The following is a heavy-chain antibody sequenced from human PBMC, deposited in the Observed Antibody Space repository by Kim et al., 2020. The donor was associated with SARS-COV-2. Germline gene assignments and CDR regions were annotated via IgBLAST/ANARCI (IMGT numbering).Heavy chain of an antibody. Sequence: GGSLRLSCTASGLTSNTHIIHWVRQAPGNGLEWVAAMSYDGSKYYADSVKSRFTISRDNSEHTPFLEMSSLIPDDTAGYFCAREGGTSGRCGYFDCWGPGTLVTVSS. J-gene: IGHJ4*02. V-gene: IGHV3-30*04. CDR2: MSYDGSK. CDR1: GLTSNTHI. D-gene: IGHD2-15*01. CDR3: AREGGTSGRCGYFDC.